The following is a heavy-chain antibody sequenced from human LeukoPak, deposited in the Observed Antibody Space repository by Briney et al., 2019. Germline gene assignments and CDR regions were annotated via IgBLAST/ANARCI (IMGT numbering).Heavy chain of an antibody. CDR3: ARDRGDSGHDRIFDY. CDR2: IYYRGTT. Sequence: LRLSCAASGFTFSSSAMSWIRQPPGKGLEWIGYIYYRGTTYYNPSLKSRLVMSVDTSKNQFSLNLRSVTAADTAVYYCARDRGDSGHDRIFDYWGQGSLVTVSS. J-gene: IGHJ4*02. V-gene: IGHV4-30-4*08. CDR1: GFTFSSSA. D-gene: IGHD5-12*01.